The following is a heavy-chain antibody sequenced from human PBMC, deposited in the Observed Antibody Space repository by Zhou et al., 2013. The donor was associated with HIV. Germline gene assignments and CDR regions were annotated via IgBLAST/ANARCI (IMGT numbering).Heavy chain of an antibody. J-gene: IGHJ4*02. CDR1: GYDFATYW. V-gene: IGHV5-51*03. CDR3: ARLFGQNYFDY. CDR2: IYPGDSDT. D-gene: IGHD3-10*01. Sequence: EVQLVQSGAEVKKPGESLKISCKGSGYDFATYWIGWVRQMPGKGLEWMGIIYPGDSDTIYSPSFQGQITISSDKSISTAYLQWSSLKASDTATYYCARLFGQNYFDYWGQGTLVTVSS.